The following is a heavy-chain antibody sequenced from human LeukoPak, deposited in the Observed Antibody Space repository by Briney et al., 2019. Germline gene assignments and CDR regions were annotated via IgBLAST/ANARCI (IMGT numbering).Heavy chain of an antibody. CDR1: GITFSAYG. CDR3: AKAPYGSGSFYVNF. Sequence: PGGSLRLSCVASGITFSAYGMSWVRQAPGKGLEWVSAIRGAGDFTDYADSVKGRFTISRDNSKNTLYLQMSSLRAEDTAIYYCAKAPYGSGSFYVNFWGQGTLVTVSS. CDR2: IRGAGDFT. J-gene: IGHJ4*02. V-gene: IGHV3-23*01. D-gene: IGHD3-10*01.